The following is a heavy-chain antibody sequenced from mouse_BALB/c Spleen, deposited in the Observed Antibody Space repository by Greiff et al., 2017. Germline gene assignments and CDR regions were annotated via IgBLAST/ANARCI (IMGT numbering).Heavy chain of an antibody. CDR1: GYTFTSYW. J-gene: IGHJ4*01. V-gene: IGHV1-69*02. Sequence: QVQLQQPGAELVRPGASVKLSCKASGYTFTSYWINWVKQRPGQGLEWIGNIYPSDSYTNYNQKFKDKATLTVDKSSSTAYMQLSSPTSEDSAVYYCTRERGAMDYWGQGTSVTVSS. CDR3: TRERGAMDY. CDR2: IYPSDSYT.